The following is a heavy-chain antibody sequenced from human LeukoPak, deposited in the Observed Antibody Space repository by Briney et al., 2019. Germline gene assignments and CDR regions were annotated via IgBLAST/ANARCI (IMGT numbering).Heavy chain of an antibody. Sequence: ASVKVSCKASGYTFTSYDINWVRQATGQGLEWMGWMNPDSGNTGYAQKFQGRVTMTRNTSISTAYMELSSLRSEDTAVYYCTRYSGSLYNWFDPWGQGTLVTVSS. CDR2: MNPDSGNT. J-gene: IGHJ5*02. CDR3: TRYSGSLYNWFDP. CDR1: GYTFTSYD. V-gene: IGHV1-8*01. D-gene: IGHD1-26*01.